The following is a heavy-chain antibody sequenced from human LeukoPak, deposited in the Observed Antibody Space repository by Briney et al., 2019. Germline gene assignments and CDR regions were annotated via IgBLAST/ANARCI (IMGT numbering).Heavy chain of an antibody. CDR3: ARDRYCSGGSCYPHYGMDA. CDR2: ISSSSSYI. V-gene: IGHV3-21*01. Sequence: GGSLRLSCAASGFTFSSYSMNWVRQAPGKGLEWVSSISSSSSYIYYADSVKGRFTISRDNAKNSLYLQMNSLRAEDTAVYYCARDRYCSGGSCYPHYGMDAWGQGTTVTVSS. D-gene: IGHD2-15*01. J-gene: IGHJ6*02. CDR1: GFTFSSYS.